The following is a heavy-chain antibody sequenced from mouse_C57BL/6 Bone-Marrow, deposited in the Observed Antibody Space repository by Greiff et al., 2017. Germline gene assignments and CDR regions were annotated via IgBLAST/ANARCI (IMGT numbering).Heavy chain of an antibody. V-gene: IGHV1-52*01. D-gene: IGHD4-1*01. J-gene: IGHJ2*01. CDR2: IDPSDSET. Sequence: QVQLQQPGAELVRPGSSVKLSCKASGYTFTSYWMHWVKQRPIQGLEWIGNIDPSDSETHYNQKFKDKATLTVDKSSSTAYMQLSSLTSEDSAVYYCARGAGTSYCFDDWGQGTTLTVSS. CDR3: ARGAGTSYCFDD. CDR1: GYTFTSYW.